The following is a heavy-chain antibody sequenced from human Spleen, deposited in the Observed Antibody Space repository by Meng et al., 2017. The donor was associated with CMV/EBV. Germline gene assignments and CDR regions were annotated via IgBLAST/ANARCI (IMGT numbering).Heavy chain of an antibody. CDR2: INPNSDGT. D-gene: IGHD5-18*01. CDR1: GYTFIGYY. Sequence: ASVKVSCKASGYTFIGYYIHWVRQAPGQGLEWMGCINPNSDGTNYAQKFQGRVTMTRDTSISTAYMELSRLRFDDTAVYYCARSAQLWLDHFDYWGQGTLVTVSS. V-gene: IGHV1-2*02. CDR3: ARSAQLWLDHFDY. J-gene: IGHJ4*02.